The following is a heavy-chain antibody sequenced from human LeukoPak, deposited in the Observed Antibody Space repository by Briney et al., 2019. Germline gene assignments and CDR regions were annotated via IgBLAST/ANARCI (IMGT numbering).Heavy chain of an antibody. D-gene: IGHD3-22*01. J-gene: IGHJ4*02. CDR3: AKDRSYYDSSGYIYYFDY. CDR2: VSGSGGST. Sequence: GGTLRLSCAASGFTFSRYAMTWIRQAPGKGLEWVSSVSGSGGSTYYADSVKGRFTISRDNSKSMLFLQMNSLRAEDTAVYYCAKDRSYYDSSGYIYYFDYWGQGTLVTVSS. CDR1: GFTFSRYA. V-gene: IGHV3-23*01.